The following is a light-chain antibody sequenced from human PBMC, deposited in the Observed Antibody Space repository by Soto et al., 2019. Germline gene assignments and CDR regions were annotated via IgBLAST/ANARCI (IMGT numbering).Light chain of an antibody. J-gene: IGLJ1*01. CDR3: AAWDDNLNGYV. CDR1: SSNIGSNT. CDR2: STN. V-gene: IGLV1-44*01. Sequence: QAVLTQPPSASGTPVQRVTISCSGSSSNIGSNTVNWYLQLPGTAPKLLIYSTNQRPSGVPDRFSGSKSGTSGSLAISGLQSEDEGDYYCAAWDDNLNGYVFGNGTKLTVL.